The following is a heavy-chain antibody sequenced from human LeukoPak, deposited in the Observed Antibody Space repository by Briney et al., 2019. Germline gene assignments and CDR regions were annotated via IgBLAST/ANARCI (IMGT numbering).Heavy chain of an antibody. Sequence: ASVKVSCKSSGYTFTNYAMHWVRQAPVQRLEWMGWINAGNGNTKYSQEFQGRVTITRDTSASTAYMELSSLRSEDMAVYYCARAFHDAATEARYNWFDPWGQGTLVTVSS. D-gene: IGHD1-26*01. CDR1: GYTFTNYA. J-gene: IGHJ5*02. V-gene: IGHV1-3*03. CDR3: ARAFHDAATEARYNWFDP. CDR2: INAGNGNT.